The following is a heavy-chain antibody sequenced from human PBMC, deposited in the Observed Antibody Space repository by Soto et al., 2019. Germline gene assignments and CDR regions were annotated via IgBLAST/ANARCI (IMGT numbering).Heavy chain of an antibody. V-gene: IGHV4-30-2*01. CDR2: IYHSGST. Sequence: QLQLQESGSGLVKPSQTLSLTCAVSGGSISSGGYSWSWIRQPPGKGLEWIGYIYHSGSTYYNPPLKSRVTISVDRSKNQFSLKLSSVTAADTAVYYCARGDDYSNRLDYWGQGTLVTVSS. D-gene: IGHD4-4*01. J-gene: IGHJ4*02. CDR3: ARGDDYSNRLDY. CDR1: GGSISSGGYS.